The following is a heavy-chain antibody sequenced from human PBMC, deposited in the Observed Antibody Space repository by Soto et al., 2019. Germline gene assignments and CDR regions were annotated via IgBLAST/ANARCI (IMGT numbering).Heavy chain of an antibody. CDR3: AGGTTIPDY. CDR1: GGTFSSYT. V-gene: IGHV1-69*02. J-gene: IGHJ4*02. D-gene: IGHD4-4*01. Sequence: QVQLVQSGAEVKKPGSSVKVSCKASGGTFSSYTISWVRQAPGQGLEWMGRIIPILGIANYAQKFQGRVPITADKSTSAAYMELSSLRSEDTAVYSCAGGTTIPDYWGQGTLVTVSS. CDR2: IIPILGIA.